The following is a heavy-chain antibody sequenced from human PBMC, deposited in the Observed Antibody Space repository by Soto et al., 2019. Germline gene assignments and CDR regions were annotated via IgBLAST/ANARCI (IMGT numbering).Heavy chain of an antibody. V-gene: IGHV4-34*01. Sequence: SETLSLTCAVYGGSFSGYYWSWIRQPPGKGLEWIGEINHSGSTNYNPSLKSRVTTSVDTSKNQFSLKLSSVTAADTAVYYCARVEYGSSPDYWGQGTLVTVSS. D-gene: IGHD6-13*01. J-gene: IGHJ4*02. CDR2: INHSGST. CDR1: GGSFSGYY. CDR3: ARVEYGSSPDY.